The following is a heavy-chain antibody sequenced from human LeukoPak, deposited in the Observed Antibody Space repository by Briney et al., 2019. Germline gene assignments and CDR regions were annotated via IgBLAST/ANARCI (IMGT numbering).Heavy chain of an antibody. CDR2: INPSGGST. D-gene: IGHD3-22*01. V-gene: IGHV1-46*01. CDR1: GYTFTSYY. J-gene: IGHJ4*02. CDR3: ATDRGSYDSPEFDY. Sequence: ASVKVSCKASGYTFTSYYMHWVRQAPGQGLEWMGIINPSGGSTSYAQKFQGRVTMTEDTSTDTAYMELSSLRSEDTAVYYCATDRGSYDSPEFDYWGQGTLVTVSS.